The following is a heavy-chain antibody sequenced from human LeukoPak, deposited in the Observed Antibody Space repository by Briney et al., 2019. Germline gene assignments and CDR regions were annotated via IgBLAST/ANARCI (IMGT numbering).Heavy chain of an antibody. CDR1: GFTFSGSA. Sequence: GGSLRLSCAASGFTFSGSAMHWVRQASGKGLEWVGRIRSKANSYATAYAASVKGRFTISRDDSKNTAYLQMNSLRAEDTAVYYCARDSFYVWGSYRSYSNSGAAWGQGTLVTVPS. D-gene: IGHD3-16*02. CDR3: ARDSFYVWGSYRSYSNSGAA. J-gene: IGHJ4*02. V-gene: IGHV3-73*01. CDR2: IRSKANSYAT.